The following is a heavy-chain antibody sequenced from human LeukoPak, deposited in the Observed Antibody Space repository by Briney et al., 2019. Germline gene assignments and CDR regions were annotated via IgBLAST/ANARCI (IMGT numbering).Heavy chain of an antibody. J-gene: IGHJ4*02. D-gene: IGHD1-26*01. CDR1: GGSISSGDYY. V-gene: IGHV4-30-4*01. CDR3: ARTRVPGSYSPKGPFDY. Sequence: PSQTLSLTCTVSGGSISSGDYYWSWIRQPPGKGLEWIGYIYYSGSTYYNPSLKSRVTISINTSKNQFSLKVSSVTAADTAVYYCARTRVPGSYSPKGPFDYWGQGTLVTVSS. CDR2: IYYSGST.